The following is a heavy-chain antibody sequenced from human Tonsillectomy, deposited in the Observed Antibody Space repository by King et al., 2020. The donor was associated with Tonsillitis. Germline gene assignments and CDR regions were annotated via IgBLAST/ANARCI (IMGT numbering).Heavy chain of an antibody. J-gene: IGHJ3*02. CDR2: IYYSGST. Sequence: LQLQESGPGLVKPSETLSLTCTVSGGSISSSSYYWGWIRQPPGKGLEWIGSIYYSGSTYYNPSLKSRVTISVDTSKNQFSLKLSSVTAADTAVYYCAVDTDSGDYWGDAFDIWGQGTMVTVSS. V-gene: IGHV4-39*01. CDR3: AVDTDSGDYWGDAFDI. CDR1: GGSISSSSYY. D-gene: IGHD4-17*01.